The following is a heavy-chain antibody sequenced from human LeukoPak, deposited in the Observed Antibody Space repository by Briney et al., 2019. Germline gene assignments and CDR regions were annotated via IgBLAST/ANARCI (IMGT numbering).Heavy chain of an antibody. V-gene: IGHV3-7*01. Sequence: PGGSLRLSCAASGFTFSSYWMTWVRQAPGKGLEWVANIKQDGSEKYYVDSVKGRFTISRDNAKNSLYLQMNSLRAEDTAVYYCASRRCSGNSCYIGSYQYMDVWGKGTTVTVSS. CDR3: ASRRCSGNSCYIGSYQYMDV. D-gene: IGHD2-2*02. CDR2: IKQDGSEK. CDR1: GFTFSSYW. J-gene: IGHJ6*03.